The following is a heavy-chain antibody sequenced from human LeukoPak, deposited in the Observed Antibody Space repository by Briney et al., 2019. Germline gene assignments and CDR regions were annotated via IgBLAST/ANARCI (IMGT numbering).Heavy chain of an antibody. Sequence: PGGSLRLSCAASGFTFSSYEMNWVRQAPGKGLEWASYISSSGNIIYYADSVKGRFTISRDNAKNSLYLQMNSLRAEDTAVYYCGGTGSSGDPVVDYWGQGTLVTVSS. V-gene: IGHV3-48*03. J-gene: IGHJ4*02. CDR1: GFTFSSYE. CDR2: ISSSGNII. D-gene: IGHD3-10*01. CDR3: GGTGSSGDPVVDY.